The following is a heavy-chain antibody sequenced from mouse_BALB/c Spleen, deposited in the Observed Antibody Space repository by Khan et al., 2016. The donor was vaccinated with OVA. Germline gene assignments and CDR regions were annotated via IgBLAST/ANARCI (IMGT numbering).Heavy chain of an antibody. Sequence: HPQLLGGQVVRPGTSVKISCKASGFTFTNYWLGWVKHRLGYGLEWIGDIYPGGEYTNYNEKFTGKATLIVDTSTSTANRQLSSLITGDSADVCCTKWATRYFDVWGEGTTVTVSS. J-gene: IGHJ1*01. CDR2: IYPGGEYT. V-gene: IGHV1-63*02. CDR3: TKWATRYFDV. D-gene: IGHD3-1*01. CDR1: GFTFTNYW.